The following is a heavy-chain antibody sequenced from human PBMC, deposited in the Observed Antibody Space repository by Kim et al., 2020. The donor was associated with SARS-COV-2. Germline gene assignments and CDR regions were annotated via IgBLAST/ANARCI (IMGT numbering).Heavy chain of an antibody. J-gene: IGHJ6*02. CDR1: GGSFSGHY. V-gene: IGHV4-34*01. CDR2: IHQSGST. D-gene: IGHD2-2*02. CDR3: ARGRAGVVPAPVLGIGPHYDDFFMDV. Sequence: SETLSLTCAVYGGSFSGHYWSWIRQPPGKGLESIGEIHQSGSTNYTPSLKSRVILSVDTSKNQFSLKLTSVTAADTGFYYCARGRAGVVPAPVLGIGPHYDDFFMDVWGHGTTVTVSS.